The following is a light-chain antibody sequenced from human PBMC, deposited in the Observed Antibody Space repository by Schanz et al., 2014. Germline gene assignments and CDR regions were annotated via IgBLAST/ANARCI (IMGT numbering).Light chain of an antibody. V-gene: IGLV3-21*03. CDR2: DDN. J-gene: IGLJ3*02. Sequence: SYELTQPPSVSVAPGKTATITCGGNNIGSKSVHWYQQKPGQAPVLVVYDDNDRPSGIPERFSGSNSGNTATLIISRVEAGDEADYYCQVWDSSSGHRVFGGGTKLTVL. CDR3: QVWDSSSGHRV. CDR1: NIGSKS.